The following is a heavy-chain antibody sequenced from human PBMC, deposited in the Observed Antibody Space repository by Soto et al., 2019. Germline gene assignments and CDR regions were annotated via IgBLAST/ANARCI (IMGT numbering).Heavy chain of an antibody. V-gene: IGHV1-3*01. CDR3: ARGVVTIFGVVEHNWFDP. Sequence: GASVKVSCTASGYTFTSYAMHLVRQAPGQSLEWMGWINAGNGNTKYSQKFQGRVTIPRDTSASTAYMELSSLRSEDTAVYYCARGVVTIFGVVEHNWFDPWGQGTLVTVS. J-gene: IGHJ5*02. D-gene: IGHD3-3*01. CDR2: INAGNGNT. CDR1: GYTFTSYA.